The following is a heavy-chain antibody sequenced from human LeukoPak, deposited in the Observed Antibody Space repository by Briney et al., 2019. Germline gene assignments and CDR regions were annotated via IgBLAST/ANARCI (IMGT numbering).Heavy chain of an antibody. Sequence: SQTLSLSCTVSGGSISSGSYYWSWIRQPAGKGLEWIGLIYTSGSTNYNPSLKSRVTISIDTSKNQFSLKLSSVTAADTAVYYCARDPRGIVGANHNYFDPWGQGTLVTVSS. CDR2: IYTSGST. V-gene: IGHV4-61*02. J-gene: IGHJ5*02. D-gene: IGHD1-26*01. CDR3: ARDPRGIVGANHNYFDP. CDR1: GGSISSGSYY.